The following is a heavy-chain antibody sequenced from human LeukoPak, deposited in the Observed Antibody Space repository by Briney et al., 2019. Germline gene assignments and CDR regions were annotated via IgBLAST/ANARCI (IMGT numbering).Heavy chain of an antibody. Sequence: ASVKVSCKASGYTFTSYYMHWVRQAPGQGLEWMGIINPSGGSTSYAQKFQGRVTMTRDMSTSTVYMELSSLRSEDTAVYYCASILDYDSSGYYELDIWGRGTMVTVSS. D-gene: IGHD3-22*01. J-gene: IGHJ3*02. CDR2: INPSGGST. CDR1: GYTFTSYY. CDR3: ASILDYDSSGYYELDI. V-gene: IGHV1-46*01.